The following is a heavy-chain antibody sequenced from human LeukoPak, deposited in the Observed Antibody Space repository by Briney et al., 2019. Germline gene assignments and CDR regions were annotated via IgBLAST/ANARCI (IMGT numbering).Heavy chain of an antibody. Sequence: SCAASGFTFRNYAMHWVRQAPDKGLEWVAVISYYVRNKYYADSVKGRFTISRDNSKNTLYVQMNTLRTDDTAVYYCARDSYGADYWGQGTLVTVSS. J-gene: IGHJ4*02. CDR3: ARDSYGADY. CDR2: ISYYVRNK. D-gene: IGHD4-17*01. CDR1: GFTFRNYA. V-gene: IGHV3-30*04.